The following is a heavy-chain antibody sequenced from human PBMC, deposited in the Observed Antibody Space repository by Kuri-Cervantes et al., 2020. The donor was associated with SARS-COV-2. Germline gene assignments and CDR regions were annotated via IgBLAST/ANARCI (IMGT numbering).Heavy chain of an antibody. D-gene: IGHD7-27*01. V-gene: IGHV4-59*01. J-gene: IGHJ4*02. CDR3: ARKSNWAAFFDY. CDR2: IYYSGST. Sequence: GSLRLSCTASGGSISSYYWRWIRQPPGKGLEWIGYIYYSGSTNYNPYLKSRVTISVDTTKNQFSLKLSSATAADTAVYYCARKSNWAAFFDYWGQGTLVTVSS. CDR1: GGSISSYY.